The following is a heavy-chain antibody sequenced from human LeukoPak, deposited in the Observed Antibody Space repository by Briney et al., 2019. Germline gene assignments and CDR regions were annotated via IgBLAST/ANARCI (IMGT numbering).Heavy chain of an antibody. CDR3: ARGPGGGSYSDAFDM. J-gene: IGHJ3*02. CDR1: GGSISSYY. Sequence: PSETLSLTCTVSGGSISSYYWSWIRLPPGKGLERIAYIYYSGSTSYNPSLKSRVTISMNTSKNQFSLKVSSVTAADTAVYYCARGPGGGSYSDAFDMWGQGTMVTVSS. V-gene: IGHV4-59*01. CDR2: IYYSGST. D-gene: IGHD1-26*01.